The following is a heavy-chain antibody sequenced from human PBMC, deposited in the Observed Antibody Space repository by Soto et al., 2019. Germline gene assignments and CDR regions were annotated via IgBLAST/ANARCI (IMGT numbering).Heavy chain of an antibody. Sequence: PACSLRLCRAASGLTFYSYAMNCVRKAPGKGLDWVSGISGSGYSTYYADSVKGRFTISRDNSKNTLSLQMNSLRAEDTAVYYCAKETSSGWPQHAFDFWGQGTMVTVFS. J-gene: IGHJ3*01. CDR3: AKETSSGWPQHAFDF. CDR2: ISGSGYST. D-gene: IGHD6-19*01. V-gene: IGHV3-23*01. CDR1: GLTFYSYA.